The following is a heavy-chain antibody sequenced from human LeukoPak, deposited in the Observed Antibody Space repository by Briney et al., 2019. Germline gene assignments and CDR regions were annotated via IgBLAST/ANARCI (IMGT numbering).Heavy chain of an antibody. CDR1: GYTFTGYY. J-gene: IGHJ4*02. CDR3: ARESYYDSSGYGFDY. CDR2: INPNSGGT. Sequence: ASVKVSCKASGYTFTGYYMHWVRQAPGQGLEWMGWINPNSGGTNYAQKFQGRVTMTRDTSISTAYMELSRLRSDDTAVYYCARESYYDSSGYGFDYWGQGTLVTVSS. D-gene: IGHD3-22*01. V-gene: IGHV1-2*02.